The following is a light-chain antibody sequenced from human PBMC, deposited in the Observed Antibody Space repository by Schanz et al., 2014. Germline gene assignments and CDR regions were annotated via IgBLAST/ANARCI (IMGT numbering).Light chain of an antibody. J-gene: IGLJ3*02. V-gene: IGLV1-47*01. Sequence: QSVLTQPPSASGTPGQRVTISCSGSSSNIGSYHVYWYQQLPGAAPKLLIYRTDQRPSGVPDRISGSKSGTSASLAISGLRSEDEAVYYCAAWDDNMSGVWVFGGGTKLTV. CDR2: RTD. CDR3: AAWDDNMSGVWV. CDR1: SSNIGSYH.